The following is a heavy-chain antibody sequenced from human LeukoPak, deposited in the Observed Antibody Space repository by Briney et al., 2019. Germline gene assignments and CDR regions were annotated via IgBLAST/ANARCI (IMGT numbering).Heavy chain of an antibody. D-gene: IGHD6-13*01. Sequence: ASVKVSCKASGYTFTNYDINWVRHATGQGLEWMGWRKPNSGRRGFAQTFQGRLTMTADTSITTAYMEMSSLTSDDTAVYYCARGPVSTHGMYVWGQGTTVTVSS. V-gene: IGHV1-8*01. J-gene: IGHJ6*02. CDR3: ARGPVSTHGMYV. CDR1: GYTFTNYD. CDR2: RKPNSGRR.